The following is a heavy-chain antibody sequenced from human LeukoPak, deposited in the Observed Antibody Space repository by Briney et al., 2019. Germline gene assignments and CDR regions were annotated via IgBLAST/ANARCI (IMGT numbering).Heavy chain of an antibody. CDR2: IKTKTDGGTT. CDR1: GFTFSSYE. Sequence: GGSLRLSCAISGFTFSSYEMNWVRQIPGKGLEWVGRIKTKTDGGTTDYAAPVKGRFTISRDDSENTLFLQMSGLKPEDTAVYYCTTGPRSSGRGFDNWGQGTLVTVSS. D-gene: IGHD6-19*01. J-gene: IGHJ4*02. V-gene: IGHV3-15*01. CDR3: TTGPRSSGRGFDN.